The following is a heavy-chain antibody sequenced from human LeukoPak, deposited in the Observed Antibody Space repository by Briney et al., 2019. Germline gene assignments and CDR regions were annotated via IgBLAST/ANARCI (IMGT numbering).Heavy chain of an antibody. CDR1: GFTFSSHG. Sequence: GGTLRLSCVASGFTFSSHGMNWVRQAPGKGLEWVSGITSGTRTYYADSVKGRFAISRDNSKNTMYLQMNSLTAEDTAVHYCVRAHHPGGWFDPWGQGTLVTVSS. J-gene: IGHJ5*02. V-gene: IGHV3-23*01. D-gene: IGHD3-10*01. CDR2: ITSGTRT. CDR3: VRAHHPGGWFDP.